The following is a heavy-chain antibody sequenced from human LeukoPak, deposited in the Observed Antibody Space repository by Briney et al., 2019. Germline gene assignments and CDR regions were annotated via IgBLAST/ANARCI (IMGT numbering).Heavy chain of an antibody. CDR2: IKEDGSEK. CDR3: ARSTAGFDY. Sequence: GGSLRLSCAASGFGFGSYWIAWVRQAPGKGLEWVANIKEDGSEKYYVDSVKGRFTISRDNAKNSLSLQMSSLRVEDTAVYYCARSTAGFDYWGQGTLVTVSS. D-gene: IGHD1-1*01. V-gene: IGHV3-7*01. J-gene: IGHJ4*02. CDR1: GFGFGSYW.